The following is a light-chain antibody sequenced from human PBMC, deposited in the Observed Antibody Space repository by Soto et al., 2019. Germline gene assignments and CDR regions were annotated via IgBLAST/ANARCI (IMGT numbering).Light chain of an antibody. Sequence: DIQMTQSPSSLSASVGDRFTITCRASQSISSYLNWYQQKPGKAPKLLIYAASSLQSEVPSRFSGSGSGTDFTLTISSLQPEDFATYYCQQSYSTLLWTFGQGTKVDI. J-gene: IGKJ1*01. CDR2: AAS. CDR1: QSISSY. CDR3: QQSYSTLLWT. V-gene: IGKV1-39*01.